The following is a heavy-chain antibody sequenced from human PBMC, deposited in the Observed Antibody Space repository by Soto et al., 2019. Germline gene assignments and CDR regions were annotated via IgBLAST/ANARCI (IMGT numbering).Heavy chain of an antibody. D-gene: IGHD1-26*01. V-gene: IGHV3-53*01. Sequence: EVQLVESGGGMIQPGGSLRLSCVASGFTVSSNYMSWVRQAPGKGLEWVSVIYTGDTTHYADSVKGRFTIARDNSKNTLYLQMNSLRDEDTAVYYCAREVGYYYGLDVWGQGTTVSVAS. CDR3: AREVGYYYGLDV. CDR1: GFTVSSNY. CDR2: IYTGDTT. J-gene: IGHJ6*02.